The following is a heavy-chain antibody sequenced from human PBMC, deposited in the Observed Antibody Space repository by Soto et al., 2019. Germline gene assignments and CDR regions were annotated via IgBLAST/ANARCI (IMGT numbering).Heavy chain of an antibody. V-gene: IGHV4-30-4*01. Sequence: SETLSLTCTVSDDSFRGAEYYWSWIRQPLGKGPEWIGYTYYNGDTKYNPALRSRVTMSEDTSKNQFSLNVTSVTAADTAVYFCARGRYCLTGRCFPNWFDSWGQGALVTVSS. D-gene: IGHD7-27*01. CDR3: ARGRYCLTGRCFPNWFDS. CDR2: TYYNGDT. J-gene: IGHJ5*01. CDR1: DDSFRGAEYY.